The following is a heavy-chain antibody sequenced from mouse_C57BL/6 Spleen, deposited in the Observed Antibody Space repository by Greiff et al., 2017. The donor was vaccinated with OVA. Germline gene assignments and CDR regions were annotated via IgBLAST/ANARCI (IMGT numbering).Heavy chain of an antibody. V-gene: IGHV1-9*01. Sequence: QVQLQQSGAELMKPGASVQLSCKATGYTFTGYWIEWVKQRPGHGLEWIGEILPGSGSTNYNEKFKGNATFTADTSSNTAYMQLSSLTTEDSAIYYCARGNDGYYPFAYWGQGTLVTVSA. D-gene: IGHD2-3*01. CDR1: GYTFTGYW. J-gene: IGHJ3*01. CDR2: ILPGSGST. CDR3: ARGNDGYYPFAY.